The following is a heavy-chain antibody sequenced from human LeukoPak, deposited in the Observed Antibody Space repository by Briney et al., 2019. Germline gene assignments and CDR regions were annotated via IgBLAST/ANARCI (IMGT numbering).Heavy chain of an antibody. V-gene: IGHV4-59*01. Sequence: SETLSLTCTVSGGSISSYYWSWIRQPPGKGLEWIGYIYYSGSTNYNPSLKSRVTISVDTSKNQFSLKLSSVTAADTAVYYCARAVAVAGYYFDYWGQGTLVTVSS. CDR2: IYYSGST. CDR1: GGSISSYY. CDR3: ARAVAVAGYYFDY. D-gene: IGHD6-19*01. J-gene: IGHJ4*02.